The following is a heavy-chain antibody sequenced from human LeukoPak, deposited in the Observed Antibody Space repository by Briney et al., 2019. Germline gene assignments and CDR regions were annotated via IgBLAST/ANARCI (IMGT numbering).Heavy chain of an antibody. CDR3: ARLPSASDAFDI. V-gene: IGHV4-39*01. CDR2: IYYSGST. CDR1: GGSISSSSYY. J-gene: IGHJ3*02. Sequence: SETLSLTCTVSGGSISSSSYYWGWIRHPPGKGLEWIGSIYYSGSTYYNPSLKSRVTISVDTSKNQCSLKLSSVTAADTAVYYCARLPSASDAFDIWGQGTMVTVSS. D-gene: IGHD6-6*01.